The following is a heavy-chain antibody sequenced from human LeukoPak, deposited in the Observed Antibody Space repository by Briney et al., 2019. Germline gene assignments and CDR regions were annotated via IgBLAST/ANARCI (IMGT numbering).Heavy chain of an antibody. CDR1: GFTFSSYA. CDR2: ISGSGGST. CDR3: AGHDSSGYYSTNYYYYYMDV. J-gene: IGHJ6*03. Sequence: GGSLRLSCAASGFTFSSYAMSWVRQAPGKGLEWVSAISGSGGSTYYADSVRGRFTISRDNSKNTLYLQMNSLRAEDTAVYYCAGHDSSGYYSTNYYYYYMDVWGKGTTVTVSS. V-gene: IGHV3-23*01. D-gene: IGHD3-22*01.